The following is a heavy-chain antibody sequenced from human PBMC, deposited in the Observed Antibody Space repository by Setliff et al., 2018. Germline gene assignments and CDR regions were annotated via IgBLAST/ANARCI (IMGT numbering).Heavy chain of an antibody. Sequence: GGSLRLSCAASGFTFSSYAMSWVRQAPGKGLNWVSAVSGGGDTTFYAASVKGRFTISRDNSKNTVYLQMNSLRAEDTALYYCAKDNGKGHLYLLEGYFDYWGQGALVTVSS. D-gene: IGHD2-15*01. CDR2: VSGGGDTT. V-gene: IGHV3-23*01. CDR1: GFTFSSYA. CDR3: AKDNGKGHLYLLEGYFDY. J-gene: IGHJ4*02.